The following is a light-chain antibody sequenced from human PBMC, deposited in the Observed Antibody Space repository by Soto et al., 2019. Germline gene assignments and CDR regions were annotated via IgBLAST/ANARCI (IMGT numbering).Light chain of an antibody. J-gene: IGLJ2*01. V-gene: IGLV2-14*03. CDR1: SSDVGGYSY. Sequence: QSALTQPASVSGSPGQSITISCTGTSSDVGGYSYVSWYQQHPGKAPKLMIYYVSNRPSGVSNRFSGSKSGYTASLTISGLQAEDEADYYCSSYTSSSTLVVFGGGTKLTVL. CDR3: SSYTSSSTLVV. CDR2: YVS.